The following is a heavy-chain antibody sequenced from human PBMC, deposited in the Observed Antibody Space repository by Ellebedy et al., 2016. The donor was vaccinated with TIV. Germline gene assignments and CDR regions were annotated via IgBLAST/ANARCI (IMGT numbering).Heavy chain of an antibody. CDR2: ISYDGSNK. CDR3: ARDRPATVVAGALEY. Sequence: GESLKISCAASGFTFSSYVMHWVRQAPGKGLEWVASISYDGSNKYYADAVKGRFAISRDNSENTLYLQVNSLTTEETAVYYCARDRPATVVAGALEYWGQGTLVTVSS. J-gene: IGHJ4*02. D-gene: IGHD3-22*01. V-gene: IGHV3-30*09. CDR1: GFTFSSYV.